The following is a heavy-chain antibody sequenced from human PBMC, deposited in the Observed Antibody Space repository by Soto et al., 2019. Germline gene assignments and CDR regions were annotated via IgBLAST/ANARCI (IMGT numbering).Heavy chain of an antibody. CDR1: GFTFSSYG. Sequence: QVQLVESGGGVVQPGRSLRLSCAASGFTFSSYGMQWFRQAPGKGLEWVAVISCDGSNKYYADSVKDRFTISRDNSENTMYLHMNSMRAEDTAVFYCANLPGELLCCLVRYCYYMDVWGKGTTVTVSS. CDR2: ISCDGSNK. D-gene: IGHD3-10*01. CDR3: ANLPGELLCCLVRYCYYMDV. V-gene: IGHV3-30*18. J-gene: IGHJ6*03.